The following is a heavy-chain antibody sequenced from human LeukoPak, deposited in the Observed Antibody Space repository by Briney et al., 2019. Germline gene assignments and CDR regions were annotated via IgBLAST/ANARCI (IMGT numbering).Heavy chain of an antibody. CDR1: GFTVSSNY. V-gene: IGHV3-53*01. Sequence: GGPLRLSCAASGFTVSSNYMSWVRQAPGKGLEWVSVIYSGGSTYYADSVKGRFTISRDNSKNTLYLQMNSLRAEDTAVYYCARDRSYSGGYFDYWGRGTLVTVSS. CDR3: ARDRSYSGGYFDY. CDR2: IYSGGST. D-gene: IGHD1-26*01. J-gene: IGHJ4*02.